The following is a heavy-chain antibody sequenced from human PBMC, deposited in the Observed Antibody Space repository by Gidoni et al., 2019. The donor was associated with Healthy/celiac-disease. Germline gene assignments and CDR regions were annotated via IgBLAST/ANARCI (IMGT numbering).Heavy chain of an antibody. D-gene: IGHD1-26*01. J-gene: IGHJ4*02. CDR3: ARGGYSGSYWAIFDY. Sequence: QVQLQQWGAGLLKPSETLPLTCAVYGGSFRGYYWSWIRQPPGKGLEWIGEINHSGSTNYNPSLKSRVTISVDTSKNQFSLKLSSVTAADTAVYYCARGGYSGSYWAIFDYWGQGTLVTVSS. CDR1: GGSFRGYY. V-gene: IGHV4-34*01. CDR2: INHSGST.